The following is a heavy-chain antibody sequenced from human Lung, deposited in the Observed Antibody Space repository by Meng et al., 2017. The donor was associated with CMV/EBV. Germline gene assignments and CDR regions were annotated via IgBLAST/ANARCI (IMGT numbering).Heavy chain of an antibody. CDR3: ARDPMATIVSTDY. CDR1: GFTFSSYS. J-gene: IGHJ4*02. V-gene: IGHV3-21*01. Sequence: AASGFTFSSYSMNWVRQAPGKGLEWVSSISSSSSYIYYADSVKGRFTISRDNAKNSLYLQMNSLRAEDTAVYYCARDPMATIVSTDYWGQGTLVTVSS. CDR2: ISSSSSYI. D-gene: IGHD5-24*01.